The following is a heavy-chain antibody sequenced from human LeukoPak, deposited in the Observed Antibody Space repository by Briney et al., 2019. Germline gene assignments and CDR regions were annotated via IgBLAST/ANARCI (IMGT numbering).Heavy chain of an antibody. D-gene: IGHD3-22*01. Sequence: SETLCLTCTVSGGSISSGDYYWSWIRQPPGKGLEWIVYIYYSGSTYYNPSLKSRVTISVDTSKNQFSLKLSSVTAADTAVYYCARAPLDYDSSGYTNWGQGTLVTVSS. CDR2: IYYSGST. CDR1: GGSISSGDYY. V-gene: IGHV4-30-4*02. CDR3: ARAPLDYDSSGYTN. J-gene: IGHJ4*02.